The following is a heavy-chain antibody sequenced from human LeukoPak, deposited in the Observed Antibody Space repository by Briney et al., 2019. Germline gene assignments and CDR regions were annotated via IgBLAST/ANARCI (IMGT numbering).Heavy chain of an antibody. D-gene: IGHD6-13*01. CDR2: IYRDGNT. CDR3: ATWYHIDY. V-gene: IGHV3-53*01. J-gene: IGHJ4*02. Sequence: GGSLRLSCAASGFTVSSDHMSWVRQAPGKGLEWVSVIYRDGNTHYTDSVKGRFTISRDNSKNTLYLEMTGLRAEDTAVYYCATWYHIDYWGQGTLVTVSS. CDR1: GFTVSSDH.